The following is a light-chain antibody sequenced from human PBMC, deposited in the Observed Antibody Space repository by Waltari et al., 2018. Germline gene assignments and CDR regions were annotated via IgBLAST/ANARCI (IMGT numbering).Light chain of an antibody. V-gene: IGKV3-20*01. CDR2: GAS. CDR3: QQYAGSPIT. CDR1: QSVSHSN. J-gene: IGKJ4*01. Sequence: EMVLTHSPSTLSLSPGERATLSCRAPQSVSHSNLAWYQQKGGQAPRLLIYGASSRATGIPDRFSGSGSGTDFTLSISRLEPEDDGVYYCQQYAGSPITFGGGTKVEI.